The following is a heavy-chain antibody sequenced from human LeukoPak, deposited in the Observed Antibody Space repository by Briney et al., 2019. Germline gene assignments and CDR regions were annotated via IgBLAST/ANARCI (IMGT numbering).Heavy chain of an antibody. CDR2: IYYSGST. J-gene: IGHJ6*02. V-gene: IGHV4-59*08. Sequence: SETLSLTCTVSGGSISSYYWSWIRQPPGKGLEWIGYIYYSGSTNYNPSLKSRVTISVDTSKNQFSLKLSSVTAADTAVYYCARHSYYYYGMDVWGQGTTVTVSS. CDR1: GGSISSYY. CDR3: ARHSYYYYGMDV.